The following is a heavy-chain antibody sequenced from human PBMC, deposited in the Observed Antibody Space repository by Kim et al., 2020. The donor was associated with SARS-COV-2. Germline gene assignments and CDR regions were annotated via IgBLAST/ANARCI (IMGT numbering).Heavy chain of an antibody. D-gene: IGHD6-19*01. V-gene: IGHV3-30*18. Sequence: GGSLRLSCAASGFIFSSYGMHWVRQAAGKGLEWVAVISYDGSNKNYGDSVKGRLTISRDNSKNTLYLQMNSLRAEDTAVYYCAKEIKGGYSSGWTYYYDG. CDR2: ISYDGSNK. CDR1: GFIFSSYG. CDR3: AKEIKGGYSSGWTYYYDG. J-gene: IGHJ6*01.